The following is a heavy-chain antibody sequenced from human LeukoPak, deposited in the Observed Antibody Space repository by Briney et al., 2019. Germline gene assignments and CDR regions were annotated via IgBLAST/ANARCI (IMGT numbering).Heavy chain of an antibody. V-gene: IGHV4-59*01. CDR2: IYYSGST. CDR3: ARVGLGDAFDI. D-gene: IGHD3-10*01. Sequence: PSETLSLTCTVSGGSISSYYWSWIRQPPGKGLEWIGYIYYSGSTNYNPSLKSRVTISVDTSKNQFSLKLSPVTAADTAVYYCARVGLGDAFDIWGQGTMVTVSS. J-gene: IGHJ3*02. CDR1: GGSISSYY.